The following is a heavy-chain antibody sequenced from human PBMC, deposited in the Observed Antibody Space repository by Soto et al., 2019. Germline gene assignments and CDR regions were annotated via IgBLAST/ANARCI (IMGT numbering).Heavy chain of an antibody. CDR1: GGSTSTNNS. J-gene: IGHJ4*02. Sequence: SETLSLTCAVSGGSTSTNNSWTWVRQPPGKGLEWIGELHHSGSTNYNPSLKSRVTISADKSKTQFSLKLTSVTAADTAVYYCAREERMGFGECSRPLYYWGQGSLVTVSS. V-gene: IGHV4-4*02. D-gene: IGHD3-10*01. CDR3: AREERMGFGECSRPLYY. CDR2: LHHSGST.